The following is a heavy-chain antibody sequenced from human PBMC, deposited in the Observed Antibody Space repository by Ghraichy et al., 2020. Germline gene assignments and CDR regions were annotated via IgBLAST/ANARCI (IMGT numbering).Heavy chain of an antibody. Sequence: GGSLRLSCAASGFTFSSYWMSWVRQAPGKGLEWVANIKQDGSEKYYVDSVKGRFTISRDNAKNSLYLQMNSLRAEDTAVYYCARDTLDQGGYVAFDLWGQGTMVTVSS. CDR2: IKQDGSEK. J-gene: IGHJ3*01. D-gene: IGHD3/OR15-3a*01. V-gene: IGHV3-7*03. CDR3: ARDTLDQGGYVAFDL. CDR1: GFTFSSYW.